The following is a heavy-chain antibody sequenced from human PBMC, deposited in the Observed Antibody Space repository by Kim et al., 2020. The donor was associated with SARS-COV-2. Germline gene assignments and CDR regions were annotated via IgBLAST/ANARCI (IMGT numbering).Heavy chain of an antibody. CDR1: GFTFSSYS. CDR2: ISSSSSTI. V-gene: IGHV3-48*02. J-gene: IGHJ5*02. CDR3: AVLRGGYDFWSGYDNWFDP. D-gene: IGHD3-3*01. Sequence: GGSLRLSCAASGFTFSSYSMNWVRQAPGKGLEWVSYISSSSSTIYYADSVKGRFTIPRDNAKNSLYLQMNSLRDEDTAVYYCAVLRGGYDFWSGYDNWFDPWGQGTLVTVSS.